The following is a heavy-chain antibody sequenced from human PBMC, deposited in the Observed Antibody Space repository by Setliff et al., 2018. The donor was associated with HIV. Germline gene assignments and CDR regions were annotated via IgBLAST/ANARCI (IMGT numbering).Heavy chain of an antibody. CDR2: IYYSGNS. V-gene: IGHV4-39*07. D-gene: IGHD5-18*01. CDR1: GVSISSSSYY. J-gene: IGHJ4*02. CDR3: ARLSGRGYSYGYGDY. Sequence: SETLSLTCTVSGVSISSSSYYWGWIRQPPGKGLEWIGAIYYSGNSYYNPFLKSRVTISVDTSKNQFSLRLTSVAAADTAVYYCARLSGRGYSYGYGDYWGQGTLVTVSS.